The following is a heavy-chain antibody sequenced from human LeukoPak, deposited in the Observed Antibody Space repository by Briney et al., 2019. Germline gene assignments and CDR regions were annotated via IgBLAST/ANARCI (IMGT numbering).Heavy chain of an antibody. J-gene: IGHJ4*02. Sequence: PGGSLRLSCAASGLTFSTHWMSWVRQAPGKGLEWVANINEDGSEKYYVDSLKGRFTISRDNAKDSLYLQMNSLRAEDTALYYCARIYYDSSGYRLFDYWGQGTLVTVSS. D-gene: IGHD3-22*01. V-gene: IGHV3-7*02. CDR2: INEDGSEK. CDR1: GLTFSTHW. CDR3: ARIYYDSSGYRLFDY.